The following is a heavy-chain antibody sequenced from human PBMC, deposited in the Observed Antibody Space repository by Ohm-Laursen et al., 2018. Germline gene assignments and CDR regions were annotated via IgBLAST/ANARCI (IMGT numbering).Heavy chain of an antibody. CDR1: GFTFSSYD. D-gene: IGHD3-22*01. J-gene: IGHJ4*02. CDR2: IGTTGDT. CDR3: AKLWDSSGFY. Sequence: SLRLSCAASGFTFSSYDMHWVRQSTGKGLEWVSTIGTTGDTYFSGSVKGRFTISRDNSKNTLYLQMNSLRAEDTAVYYCAKLWDSSGFYWGQGTLVTVSS. V-gene: IGHV3-13*01.